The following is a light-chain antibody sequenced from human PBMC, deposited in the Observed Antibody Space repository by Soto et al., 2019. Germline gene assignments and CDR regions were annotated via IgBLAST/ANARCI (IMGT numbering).Light chain of an antibody. Sequence: VMPQSPAALSVSPGDTATLSCRASQSISISLAWYQQEPGQPPRLLIYGASTRATGVPARFSGSGSGTEFTLTISSLQSEDFAFYYCQQYNNWPPITFGQGTRLEI. CDR3: QQYNNWPPIT. CDR2: GAS. CDR1: QSISIS. J-gene: IGKJ5*01. V-gene: IGKV3-15*01.